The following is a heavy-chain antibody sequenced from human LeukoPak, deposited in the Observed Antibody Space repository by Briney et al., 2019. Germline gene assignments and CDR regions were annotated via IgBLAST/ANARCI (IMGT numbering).Heavy chain of an antibody. CDR1: GDSISSSSYC. J-gene: IGHJ4*02. V-gene: IGHV4-39*01. CDR3: ARVDTAMVLDY. CDR2: IYYSGST. D-gene: IGHD5-18*01. Sequence: SETLSLTCTVSGDSISSSSYCWGWIRQPPGKGLEWIGSIYYSGSTYYNPSLKSRVTISVDTSKNQFSLKLSSVTAADTAVYYCARVDTAMVLDYWGQGTLVTVSS.